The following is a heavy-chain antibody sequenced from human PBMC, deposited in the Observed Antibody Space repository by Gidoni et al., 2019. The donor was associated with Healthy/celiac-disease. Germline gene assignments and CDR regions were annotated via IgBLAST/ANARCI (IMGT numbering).Heavy chain of an antibody. D-gene: IGHD2-15*01. V-gene: IGHV3-48*02. Sequence: EVQLVESGGGLVQPGGSLRLSCAASGFTFSRYSMNWVRQAPGKGLEWVSYISSSSSTIYYADSVKGRFTISRDNAKNSLYLQMNSLRDEDTAVYYCARDQRPLQEGAPDIDWGQGTLVTVSS. J-gene: IGHJ4*02. CDR1: GFTFSRYS. CDR3: ARDQRPLQEGAPDID. CDR2: ISSSSSTI.